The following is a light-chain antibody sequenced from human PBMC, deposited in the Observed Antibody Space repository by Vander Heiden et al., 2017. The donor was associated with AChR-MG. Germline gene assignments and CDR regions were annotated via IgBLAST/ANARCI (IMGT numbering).Light chain of an antibody. V-gene: IGKV1-33*01. J-gene: IGKJ4*01. CDR2: DAS. CDR1: QDISNY. CDR3: QQDDNHPIT. Sequence: DIQMTQSPSSLSASVGDRVTITCQASQDISNYLNWYQQKPGKAPKLLIYDASNSETGVPTRFSGSGSGTDFTFTISILHPEDIATYYCQQDDNHPITFGGGTKVEMK.